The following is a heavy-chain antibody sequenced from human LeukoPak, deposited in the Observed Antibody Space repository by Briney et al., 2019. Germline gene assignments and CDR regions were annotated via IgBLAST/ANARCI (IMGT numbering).Heavy chain of an antibody. CDR2: IYASGTT. CDR3: ARATYYYASGNYYYYMDV. D-gene: IGHD3-10*01. J-gene: IGHJ6*03. Sequence: SETLSHTCTVSGGSISSYYWSWIRQPAGKGLEWIGHIYASGTTNYKPSLKSRVTVSVDTSKNQFSLKLSSVTAADTAVYYCARATYYYASGNYYYYMDVWGKGTTVTVSS. V-gene: IGHV4-4*07. CDR1: GGSISSYY.